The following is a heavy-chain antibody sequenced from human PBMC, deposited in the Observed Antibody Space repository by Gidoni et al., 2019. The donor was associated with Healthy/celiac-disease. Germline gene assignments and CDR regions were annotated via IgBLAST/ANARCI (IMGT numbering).Heavy chain of an antibody. D-gene: IGHD3-3*01. CDR3: ARDSDSFWSQTYYYYYGMDV. V-gene: IGHV3-30*01. CDR2: ISYDGSNK. Sequence: VQPGRSLRLSCAASGFTFSSYAMHWVRQAPGKGLEWVAVISYDGSNKYYADSVKGRFTISRDNSKNTLYLQMNSLRAEDTAVYYCARDSDSFWSQTYYYYYGMDVWGQGTTVTVSS. J-gene: IGHJ6*02. CDR1: GFTFSSYA.